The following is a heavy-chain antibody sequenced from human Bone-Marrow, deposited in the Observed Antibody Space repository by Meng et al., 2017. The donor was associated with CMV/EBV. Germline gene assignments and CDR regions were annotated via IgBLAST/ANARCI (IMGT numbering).Heavy chain of an antibody. CDR2: ITGSGATA. J-gene: IGHJ3*02. Sequence: GESLKISCAASGFTFTNYAMNWVRQAPGKGLEWVSAITGSGATAYYADSVRGRFTISRDNSKNTLYLQMNSLRAEDTAVYYCARDVGALWSGYSDAFDIWGQGTMVTVSS. CDR1: GFTFTNYA. CDR3: ARDVGALWSGYSDAFDI. V-gene: IGHV3-23*01. D-gene: IGHD3-3*01.